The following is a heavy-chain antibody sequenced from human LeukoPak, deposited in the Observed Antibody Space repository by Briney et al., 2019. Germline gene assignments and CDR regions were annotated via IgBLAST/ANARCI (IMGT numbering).Heavy chain of an antibody. Sequence: PGGSLRLSCAASGFTFSSYWMSWVRQAPGKGLEWVANIKQDGSEKYYVDSVKGRFTISRDNAKNSLYLQMNSLRAEDTAVYYCARDGRLEQWLVPGYYYYGMDVWGQGTTVTVSS. CDR2: IKQDGSEK. D-gene: IGHD6-19*01. V-gene: IGHV3-7*01. CDR3: ARDGRLEQWLVPGYYYYGMDV. CDR1: GFTFSSYW. J-gene: IGHJ6*02.